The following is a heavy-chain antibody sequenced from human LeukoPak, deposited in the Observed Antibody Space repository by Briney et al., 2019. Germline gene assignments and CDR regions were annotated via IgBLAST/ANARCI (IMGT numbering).Heavy chain of an antibody. D-gene: IGHD2-15*01. CDR2: IIPIFGTA. CDR3: ARGYCSGGSCYLFDY. Sequence: ASVKVSCKASGGTFSSYAISWVRQAPGQGLEWMGGIIPIFGTANYAQKFQGRVTITADESTSTAYMELSSLRSEDTAVYYCARGYCSGGSCYLFDYWGQGTLVTVSS. V-gene: IGHV1-69*13. J-gene: IGHJ4*02. CDR1: GGTFSSYA.